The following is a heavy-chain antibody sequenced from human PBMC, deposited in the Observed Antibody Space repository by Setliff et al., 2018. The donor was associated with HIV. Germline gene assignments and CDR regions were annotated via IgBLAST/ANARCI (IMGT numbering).Heavy chain of an antibody. J-gene: IGHJ6*02. D-gene: IGHD2-2*01. CDR3: ARYLVVVPVAVGGLDV. CDR1: GYRFTDYY. CDR2: INPNSGGT. Sequence: ASVKVSCKASGYRFTDYYIHWVRQAPGQGLEWMGWINPNSGGTNYAQKFQGRVTMTRDTSISTAYMELSGLTSDDSAVYYCARYLVVVPVAVGGLDVWGQGTTVT. V-gene: IGHV1-2*02.